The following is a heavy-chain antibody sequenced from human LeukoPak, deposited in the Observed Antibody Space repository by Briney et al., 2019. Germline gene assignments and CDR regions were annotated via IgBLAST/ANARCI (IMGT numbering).Heavy chain of an antibody. CDR2: ISHSGST. CDR3: ARDGHYVAVWFDP. D-gene: IGHD4-17*01. J-gene: IGHJ5*02. CDR1: GYSFSSAYY. Sequence: PSETLSLTCSVSGYSFSSAYYWGWIRQSPGKGLEWIGSISHSGSTYYNPSLRSRVTISVDTSKNQFSLRLTSVTAADTAVYYCARDGHYVAVWFDPWGQGTLVTVYS. V-gene: IGHV4-38-2*02.